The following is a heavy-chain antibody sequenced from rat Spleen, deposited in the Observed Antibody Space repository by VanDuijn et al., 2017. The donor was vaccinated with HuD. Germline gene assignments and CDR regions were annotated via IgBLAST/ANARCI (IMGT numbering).Heavy chain of an antibody. D-gene: IGHD4-3*01. J-gene: IGHJ3*01. CDR2: ISYDGGGT. Sequence: EVQLAESGGGLVQPGRSLKLSCAASGFTFSDYYMAWVRQAPTKGLEWVASISYDGGGTYYRDSVKGRFTVSRDNAKSTLYLQMDSLRSEDMATYYCARQDTSGYSNWFAYWGQGTLVTVSS. V-gene: IGHV5-7*01. CDR3: ARQDTSGYSNWFAY. CDR1: GFTFSDYY.